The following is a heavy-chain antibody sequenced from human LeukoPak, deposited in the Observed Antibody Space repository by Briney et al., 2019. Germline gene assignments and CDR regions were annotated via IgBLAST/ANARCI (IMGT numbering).Heavy chain of an antibody. CDR3: ARERAYYYDSSGYSPPGY. J-gene: IGHJ4*02. CDR2: IKLDGSEK. V-gene: IGHV3-7*01. Sequence: GGSLRLSCAASGFTFSSYTMNWVRQAPGKGLEWVANIKLDGSEKNYVDSVKGRFTISRDNSKNTLYLQMNSLRAEDTAVYYCARERAYYYDSSGYSPPGYWGQGTLVTVSS. D-gene: IGHD3-22*01. CDR1: GFTFSSYT.